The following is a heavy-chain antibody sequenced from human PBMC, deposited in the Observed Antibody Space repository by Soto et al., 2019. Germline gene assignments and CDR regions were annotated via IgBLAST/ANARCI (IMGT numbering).Heavy chain of an antibody. D-gene: IGHD3-9*01. J-gene: IGHJ3*02. CDR3: ARVWYYDILTDAFDI. CDR1: GYTFTSYG. CDR2: ISAYNGNT. Sequence: QVQLVQSGAEVKKPGASVKVSCKASGYTFTSYGISWVRQAPGQGLEWMGWISAYNGNTNYAQKLQGRVTMTTDTSTSTASMELRSLRSDDTAVYYCARVWYYDILTDAFDIWGQGTMVTVSS. V-gene: IGHV1-18*01.